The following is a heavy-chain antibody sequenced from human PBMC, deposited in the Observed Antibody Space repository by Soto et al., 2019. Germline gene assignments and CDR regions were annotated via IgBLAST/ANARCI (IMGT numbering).Heavy chain of an antibody. Sequence: GGSLRLSCAASGITVSNNFMSWVRQAPGKGLEWVGRIKSKTDGGTTDYAAPVKGRFTISRDDSKNTLYLQMNSLKTEDTAVYYCTTDLPDILPWDVWGQGTTVNVSS. CDR1: GITVSNNF. V-gene: IGHV3-15*01. J-gene: IGHJ6*02. D-gene: IGHD3-9*01. CDR2: IKSKTDGGTT. CDR3: TTDLPDILPWDV.